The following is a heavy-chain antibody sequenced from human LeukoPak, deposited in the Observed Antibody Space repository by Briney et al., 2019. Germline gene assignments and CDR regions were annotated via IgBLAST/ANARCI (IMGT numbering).Heavy chain of an antibody. CDR3: ARHPLWTTSSGDYYMDV. Sequence: SETLSLTCTVSGGSISSYYWSWIRQPPGKGLEWIGYIYYSGSTNYNPSLKSRVTISVDTSKNQFSLKLSSVTAADTAVYYCARHPLWTTSSGDYYMDVWGKGTTVTVSS. D-gene: IGHD3/OR15-3a*01. CDR2: IYYSGST. CDR1: GGSISSYY. J-gene: IGHJ6*03. V-gene: IGHV4-59*01.